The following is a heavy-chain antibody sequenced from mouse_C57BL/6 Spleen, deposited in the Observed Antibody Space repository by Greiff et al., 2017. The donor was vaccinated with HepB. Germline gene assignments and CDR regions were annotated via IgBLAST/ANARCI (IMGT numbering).Heavy chain of an antibody. CDR1: GYTFTSYW. CDR3: ARSFYDYGRYYFDY. Sequence: QVQLQQSGAELVMPGASVKLSCKASGYTFTSYWMHWVKQRPGQGLEWIGEIDPSDSYTNYNQKFKGKSTLTVDKSSSTAYMQLSSLTSEDSAVYYCARSFYDYGRYYFDYWGQGTTLTVSS. CDR2: IDPSDSYT. D-gene: IGHD2-4*01. J-gene: IGHJ2*01. V-gene: IGHV1-69*01.